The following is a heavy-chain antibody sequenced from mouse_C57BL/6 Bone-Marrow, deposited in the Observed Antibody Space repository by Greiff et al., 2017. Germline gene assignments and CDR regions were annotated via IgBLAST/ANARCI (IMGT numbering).Heavy chain of an antibody. CDR3: ARRLRGYFDV. Sequence: NLVESGGGLVQPGGSLKLSCAASGFTFSDYYMYLFRQTPEKRLEWVAYISNGGGSTYYPDTVKGRFTIARDNAKNTLYLQMSRLKSEDTAMYYCARRLRGYFDVWGTGTTVTVSS. D-gene: IGHD1-1*01. J-gene: IGHJ1*03. CDR2: ISNGGGST. V-gene: IGHV5-12*01. CDR1: GFTFSDYY.